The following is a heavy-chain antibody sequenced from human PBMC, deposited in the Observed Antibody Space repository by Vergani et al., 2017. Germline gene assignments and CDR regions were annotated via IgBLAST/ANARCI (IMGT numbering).Heavy chain of an antibody. Sequence: EVQLLESGGGLVQPGGSLRLSCAASGFTFSSYSMNWVRQAPGKGLEWVSYISSSSSTIYYADSVKGRFTISRDTAKNSLYLQMNSLRAEDTAVYYCARDKVPIAVAGTDAFDIWGQGTMVTVSS. CDR2: ISSSSSTI. J-gene: IGHJ3*02. CDR1: GFTFSSYS. D-gene: IGHD6-19*01. V-gene: IGHV3-48*04. CDR3: ARDKVPIAVAGTDAFDI.